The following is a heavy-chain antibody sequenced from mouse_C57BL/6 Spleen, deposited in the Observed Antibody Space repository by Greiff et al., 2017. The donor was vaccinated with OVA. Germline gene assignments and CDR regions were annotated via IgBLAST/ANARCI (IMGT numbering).Heavy chain of an antibody. CDR2: IDPENGDT. Sequence: EVQLQQSGAELVRPGASVKLSCTASGFNIKDDYMHWVKQRPERGLEWIGWIDPENGDTEYASKFQGKATITADTSSNTAYLQLSSLTSEDTAVSFCTPSGLRPDSWGQGTTLTDSS. V-gene: IGHV14-4*01. J-gene: IGHJ2*01. CDR3: TPSGLRPDS. D-gene: IGHD1-2*01. CDR1: GFNIKDDY.